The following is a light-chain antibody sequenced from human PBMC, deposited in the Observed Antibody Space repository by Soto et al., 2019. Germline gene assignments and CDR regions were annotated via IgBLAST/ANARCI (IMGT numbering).Light chain of an antibody. CDR3: CSYAGSSTFHYV. V-gene: IGLV2-23*02. CDR1: SSDVGSYNL. J-gene: IGLJ1*01. Sequence: QSALTQPASVSGSPGQSITISCTGTSSDVGSYNLVSWYQQHPGKAPKLMIYEVSKRPSGVSNRFSGSKSGNTASLTISGLQAEDEADYYCCSYAGSSTFHYVFGTGTKLTV. CDR2: EVS.